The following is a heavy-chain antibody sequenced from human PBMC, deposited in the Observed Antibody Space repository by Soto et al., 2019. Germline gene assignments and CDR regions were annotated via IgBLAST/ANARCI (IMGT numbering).Heavy chain of an antibody. CDR2: ISYDGSNK. D-gene: IGHD3-10*01. Sequence: ESGGGVVQPGRSLRLSCAASGFTFSSYAMHWVRQAPGKGLEWVAVISYDGSNKYYADSVKGRFTISRDNSKNTLYLQMNSLRAEDTAVYYCARDKDYYGSGSYLDYWGQGTPVTVSS. CDR3: ARDKDYYGSGSYLDY. J-gene: IGHJ4*02. V-gene: IGHV3-30-3*01. CDR1: GFTFSSYA.